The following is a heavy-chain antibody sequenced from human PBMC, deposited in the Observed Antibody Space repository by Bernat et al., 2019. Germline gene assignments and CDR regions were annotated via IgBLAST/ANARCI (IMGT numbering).Heavy chain of an antibody. CDR2: ISYDGSNK. D-gene: IGHD6-13*01. V-gene: IGHV3-30*18. CDR3: AKARSSSWSIDY. Sequence: QVQLVESGGGVVQPGRSLRLSCAASGFTLSSYGMHWVRQAPGKGLEWVAGISYDGSNKYYADSVKGRFTISRDNSKNTLYLQMNILRAEDTAVYYCAKARSSSWSIDYWGQGTLVTVSS. CDR1: GFTLSSYG. J-gene: IGHJ4*02.